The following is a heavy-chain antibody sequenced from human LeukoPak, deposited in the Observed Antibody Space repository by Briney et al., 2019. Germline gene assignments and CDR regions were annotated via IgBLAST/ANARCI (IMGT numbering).Heavy chain of an antibody. D-gene: IGHD6-19*01. CDR3: ARHSSGLYYFHY. CDR2: VFYSGHT. J-gene: IGHJ4*02. V-gene: IGHV4-59*08. Sequence: SETPSLTCTTSGGSISSYHWNWIRQPPGKGLEWIGHVFYSGHTNYSPSLESRVTISVDTPKNQFSLRLTSVTAADTAIYYCARHSSGLYYFHYWGQGTLVTVSS. CDR1: GGSISSYH.